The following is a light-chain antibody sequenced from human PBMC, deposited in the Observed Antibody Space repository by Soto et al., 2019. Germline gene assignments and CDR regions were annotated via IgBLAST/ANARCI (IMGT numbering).Light chain of an antibody. J-gene: IGLJ1*01. V-gene: IGLV3-25*02. Sequence: SYELTQSPSVSVSPGQTARITCSGDALPNEYAYWYQQKPGRAPVLVIYKDSERPSGIPERFSGSSSGTIVTLTISGVQAEDEADYYCQSTDSSETYYVFGNGTKLTVL. CDR2: KDS. CDR1: ALPNEY. CDR3: QSTDSSETYYV.